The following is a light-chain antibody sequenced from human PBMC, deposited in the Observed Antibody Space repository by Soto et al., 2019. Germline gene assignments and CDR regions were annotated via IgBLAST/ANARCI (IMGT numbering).Light chain of an antibody. CDR2: GAS. V-gene: IGKV3-20*01. Sequence: EIVLTQSPGTLSLSPGQRATLSCRASQSVSRSFLAWYQQKPGQAPRLLIYGASSRATGIPDRFSGSGSGTDFTLTISRLEPEDFAVYYCQQYDSSPWTFGQGTKVESK. J-gene: IGKJ1*01. CDR1: QSVSRSF. CDR3: QQYDSSPWT.